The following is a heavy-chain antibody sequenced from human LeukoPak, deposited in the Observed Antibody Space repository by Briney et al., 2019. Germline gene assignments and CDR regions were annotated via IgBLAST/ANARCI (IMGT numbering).Heavy chain of an antibody. J-gene: IGHJ3*02. CDR1: GFTFSSYS. V-gene: IGHV4-34*01. CDR2: INHSGST. D-gene: IGHD3-10*01. CDR3: ARRAGRLLWFGELLYFASKNGAFDI. Sequence: GSLRLSCVASGFTFSSYSMNWVRQPPGKGLEWIGEINHSGSTNYNPSLKSRVTISVDTSKNQFSLKLSSVTAADTAVYYCARRAGRLLWFGELLYFASKNGAFDIWGQGTMVTVSS.